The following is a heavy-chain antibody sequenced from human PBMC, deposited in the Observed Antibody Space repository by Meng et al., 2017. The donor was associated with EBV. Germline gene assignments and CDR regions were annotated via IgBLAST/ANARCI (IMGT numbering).Heavy chain of an antibody. J-gene: IGHJ4*02. Sequence: VRRVWSGGGLCPPGGSLTLSVAPLGFTFRGSARHWVRQASGKGLGWVGRIRSKAKSYATAYAASVKGKFTISRDDSKNTAYLQMNSLKTEDTAVYYCTRMSSPLDYWGQGTLVTVSS. CDR2: IRSKAKSYAT. CDR3: TRMSSPLDY. D-gene: IGHD2-2*01. CDR1: GFTFRGSA. V-gene: IGHV3-73*01.